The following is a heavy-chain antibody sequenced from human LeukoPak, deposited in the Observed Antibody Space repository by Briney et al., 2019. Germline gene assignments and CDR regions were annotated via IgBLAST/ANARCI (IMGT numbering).Heavy chain of an antibody. Sequence: SQTLSLTCAISGDSVSSNSAAWNWLRQSPSRGLEWLGRTYYRSKWYNDYAVSVKSRITINPDTSKNQFSLKLSSVTAADTAVYYCARVYYSSSYDYWYFDLWGRGTLVTVSS. CDR3: ARVYYSSSYDYWYFDL. CDR1: GDSVSSNSAA. CDR2: TYYRSKWYN. V-gene: IGHV6-1*01. J-gene: IGHJ2*01. D-gene: IGHD6-13*01.